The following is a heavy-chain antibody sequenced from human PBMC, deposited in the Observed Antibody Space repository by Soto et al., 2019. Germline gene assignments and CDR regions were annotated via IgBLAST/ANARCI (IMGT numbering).Heavy chain of an antibody. CDR1: GDSVSSNSAA. Sequence: SQTLSLTCAISGDSVSSNSAAWNWIRQYPSRGLEWLGRTYYRSKWYNDYAVSVKSRITINPDTSKNQFSLQLNSVTPEDTAVYYCARGNRRVTIFGVVPNWFDPWGQGTLVTVSS. V-gene: IGHV6-1*01. CDR3: ARGNRRVTIFGVVPNWFDP. CDR2: TYYRSKWYN. J-gene: IGHJ5*02. D-gene: IGHD3-3*01.